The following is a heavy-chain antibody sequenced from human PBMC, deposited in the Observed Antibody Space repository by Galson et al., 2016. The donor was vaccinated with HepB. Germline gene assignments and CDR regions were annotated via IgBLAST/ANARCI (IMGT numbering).Heavy chain of an antibody. CDR1: GFTFTRYN. CDR3: ARVREQQLLDAFDI. V-gene: IGHV3-21*01. D-gene: IGHD6-13*01. CDR2: ITSGSSYI. J-gene: IGHJ4*02. Sequence: SLRLSCATSGFTFTRYNMNWVRQAPGMGLEWVSSITSGSSYIYYADSVKGRFTISRNKVKKSLYLQMNSLRPEDTAVYYCARVREQQLLDAFDIWGQGILVTVSS.